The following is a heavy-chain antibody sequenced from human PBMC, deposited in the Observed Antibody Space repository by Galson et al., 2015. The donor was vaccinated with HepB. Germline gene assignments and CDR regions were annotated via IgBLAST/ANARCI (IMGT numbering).Heavy chain of an antibody. V-gene: IGHV3-30*04. J-gene: IGHJ6*02. Sequence: LRLSCAASGFTFSSYAMHWVRQAPGKGLEWVAVISYDGSNKYYADSVKGRFTISRDNSKNTLYLQMNSLRAEDTAVYYCARDSLGGMDVWGQGTTVTVSS. CDR2: ISYDGSNK. CDR1: GFTFSSYA. CDR3: ARDSLGGMDV. D-gene: IGHD3-16*02.